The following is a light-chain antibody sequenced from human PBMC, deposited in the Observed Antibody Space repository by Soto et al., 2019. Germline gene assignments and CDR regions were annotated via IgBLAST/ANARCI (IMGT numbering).Light chain of an antibody. CDR1: SSNIGSNT. CDR3: AAWDDSLNGVV. Sequence: QSVLTQPPSASGTPGQRVTISCSGSSSNIGSNTVNWYQQLPGTAPRLLIYSNNQRPSGVPDRFSGSKSGTSASLAISWLQSEDEADYCCAAWDDSLNGVVFGGGTKVTVL. CDR2: SNN. J-gene: IGLJ3*02. V-gene: IGLV1-44*01.